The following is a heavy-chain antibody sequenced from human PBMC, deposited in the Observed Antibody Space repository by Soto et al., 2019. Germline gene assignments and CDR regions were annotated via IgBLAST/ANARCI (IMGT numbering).Heavy chain of an antibody. CDR3: AKGSASARPYYFDF. D-gene: IGHD6-6*01. V-gene: IGHV3-23*01. CDR1: GFTFSSYV. Sequence: GGSLRLSCAASGFTFSSYVMSWVRQAPGKGLEWVSALTGSSGDTYYADSVKGRFITSRDNSKNTLYLQMSSLRAEDTAVYYCAKGSASARPYYFDFWGQGTLVTVSS. J-gene: IGHJ4*02. CDR2: LTGSSGDT.